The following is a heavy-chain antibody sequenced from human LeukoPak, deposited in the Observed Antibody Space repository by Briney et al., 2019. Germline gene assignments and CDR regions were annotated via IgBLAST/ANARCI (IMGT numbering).Heavy chain of an antibody. Sequence: NPSETLSLTCAGYGGSFRGYYWSWIRQPPGKGLEWIGEINHSGSANYNPSLKSRVTISVDTSKNQFSLKLSSVTAADTAVYYCARAYYDFWSGYNPDYYYYMDVWGKGTTVTVSS. CDR2: INHSGSA. CDR1: GGSFRGYY. CDR3: ARAYYDFWSGYNPDYYYYMDV. J-gene: IGHJ6*03. D-gene: IGHD3-3*01. V-gene: IGHV4-34*01.